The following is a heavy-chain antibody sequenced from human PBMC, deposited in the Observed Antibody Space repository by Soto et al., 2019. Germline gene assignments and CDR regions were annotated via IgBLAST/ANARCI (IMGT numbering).Heavy chain of an antibody. J-gene: IGHJ4*02. CDR1: GFSLRSYS. Sequence: EVQLVESGGGLVKPGGSLRLSCAASGFSLRSYSMNWVRQAPGKGLEWVSSISSSSNSIYYADSVKGRFTISRDNAKNSLFLQVNSLRDEDTAVYFCARDLTTATGAFDYWGQGTLVTVSS. D-gene: IGHD6-13*01. CDR2: ISSSSNSI. CDR3: ARDLTTATGAFDY. V-gene: IGHV3-21*01.